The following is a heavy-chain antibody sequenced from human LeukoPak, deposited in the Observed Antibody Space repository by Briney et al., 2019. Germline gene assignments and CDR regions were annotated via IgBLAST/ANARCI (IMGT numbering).Heavy chain of an antibody. J-gene: IGHJ4*02. Sequence: GGSLRLSCAASGFTFSSYAMHWVRQAPGKRLEWVAVISYDGSNKYYADSVKGRFTISRDNSKNTLYLQMNSLRAEDTAVYYCARESRRGSWYVPFDYWGQGTLVTVSS. CDR2: ISYDGSNK. V-gene: IGHV3-30*04. CDR1: GFTFSSYA. CDR3: ARESRRGSWYVPFDY. D-gene: IGHD6-13*01.